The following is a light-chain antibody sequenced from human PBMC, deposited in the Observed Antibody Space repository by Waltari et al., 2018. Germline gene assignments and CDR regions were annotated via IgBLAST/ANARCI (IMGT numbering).Light chain of an antibody. CDR1: QSVLYSSNNKNY. V-gene: IGKV4-1*01. CDR3: QQYYSTPYT. CDR2: WAS. Sequence: DIVMTQSPDSLAVSLGERATINCQSSQSVLYSSNNKNYLAWYQQKPGQPPKLLIYWASTRESGVPDRFSGSGPGTDFTLTISSLQAEDVAVYYCQQYYSTPYTFGQGTKLEIK. J-gene: IGKJ2*01.